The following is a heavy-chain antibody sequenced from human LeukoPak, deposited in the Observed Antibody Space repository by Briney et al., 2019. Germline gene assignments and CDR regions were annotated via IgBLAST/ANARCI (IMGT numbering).Heavy chain of an antibody. Sequence: GGSLRLSCAASGFSFSSYGMHWVRQAPGKGLEWVAFIRYDGSSKYYADSVKGRFTISRDNSKNTLYLQMNSLRAGDTAVYYCAKPHFDDWGQGPLVTVSS. CDR2: IRYDGSSK. CDR1: GFSFSSYG. V-gene: IGHV3-30*02. J-gene: IGHJ4*02. CDR3: AKPHFDD.